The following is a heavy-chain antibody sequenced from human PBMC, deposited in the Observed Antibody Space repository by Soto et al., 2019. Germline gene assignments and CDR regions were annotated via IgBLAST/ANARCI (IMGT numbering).Heavy chain of an antibody. J-gene: IGHJ4*02. Sequence: SETLSLTCAVYGGSFSGYCWSWIRQPPGKGLEWIGEINHSGRTNYNPSLKSRVTISVDTSKSQFSLKLSSMTAADTAVYYCARGRKYYDFWSGYSHPRYYFNYWGQGTLVTVSS. CDR2: INHSGRT. CDR3: ARGRKYYDFWSGYSHPRYYFNY. CDR1: GGSFSGYC. V-gene: IGHV4-34*01. D-gene: IGHD3-3*01.